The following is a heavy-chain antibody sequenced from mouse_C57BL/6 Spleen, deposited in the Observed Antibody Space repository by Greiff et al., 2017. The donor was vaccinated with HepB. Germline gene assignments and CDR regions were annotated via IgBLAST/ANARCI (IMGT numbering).Heavy chain of an antibody. CDR1: GYTFTSYW. J-gene: IGHJ1*03. V-gene: IGHV1-55*01. CDR2: IYPGSGST. Sequence: VQLQQPGAELVKPGASVKMSCKASGYTFTSYWITWVKQRPGQGLEWIGDIYPGSGSTNYNEKFKSKATLTVDTSSSTAYMQLSSLTSEDSAVYYWASITTVVDWYFAVWGTGTTVTVSS. CDR3: ASITTVVDWYFAV. D-gene: IGHD1-1*01.